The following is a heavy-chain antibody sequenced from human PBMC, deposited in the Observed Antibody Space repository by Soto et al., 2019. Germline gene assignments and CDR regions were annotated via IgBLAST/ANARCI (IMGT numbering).Heavy chain of an antibody. V-gene: IGHV1-3*01. D-gene: IGHD2-21*02. CDR3: AGGVVATAATFDY. CDR2: INPGNGDT. J-gene: IGHJ4*02. CDR1: GDTFTDYA. Sequence: QVHLVQSGAEVKKPGASVKVSCKASGDTFTDYAIHWVRQAPRQRLEWLAWINPGNGDTQYSQKFQGRVTLTRDTSATTAYMELSSLRSEDTSVYFCAGGVVATAATFDYWGQGTLVTVSS.